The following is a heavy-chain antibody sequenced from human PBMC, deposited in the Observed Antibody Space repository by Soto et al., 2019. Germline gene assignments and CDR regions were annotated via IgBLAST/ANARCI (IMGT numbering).Heavy chain of an antibody. J-gene: IGHJ6*03. CDR1: GFTFSSYS. D-gene: IGHD3-3*01. V-gene: IGHV3-48*01. Sequence: EVQLVESGGGLVQPGGSLRLSCAASGFTFSSYSMNWVRQAPGKGLEWGSYISSSSSTIYYADSVKGRCTISRDNAKNSLSLQMNSLRAEDTAVYYCARLYDFWSGLTFYMDVWGKGTTVTVSS. CDR2: ISSSSSTI. CDR3: ARLYDFWSGLTFYMDV.